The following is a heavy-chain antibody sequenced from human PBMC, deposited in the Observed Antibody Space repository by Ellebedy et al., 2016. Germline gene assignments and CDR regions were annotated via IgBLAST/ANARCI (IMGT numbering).Heavy chain of an antibody. CDR3: ARAGGSYRLDY. D-gene: IGHD1-26*01. J-gene: IGHJ4*02. V-gene: IGHV3-48*04. CDR2: ISTSSSTI. Sequence: GESLKISCAASGLTFSSQSMNWVRQAPGKGLEWVSYISTSSSTIYYADSVKGRFTISRDNAKNSLYLQMNSLRAEDTAVYYCARAGGSYRLDYWGQGTLVTVSS. CDR1: GLTFSSQS.